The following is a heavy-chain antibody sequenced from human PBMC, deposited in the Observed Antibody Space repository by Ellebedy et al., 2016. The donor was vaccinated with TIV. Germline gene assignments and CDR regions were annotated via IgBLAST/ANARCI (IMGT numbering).Heavy chain of an antibody. CDR3: ARGDNYHYDSSGYYYSY. J-gene: IGHJ4*02. CDR2: INPTSGSS. D-gene: IGHD3-22*01. Sequence: ASVKVSCKASGYTFTSYFLYWVRQAPGQGLEWMGIINPTSGSSNYAQKFQGRVTVTRDTSTSTVYMELSSLRSEDTAVYYCARGDNYHYDSSGYYYSYWGQGTLVTVSS. V-gene: IGHV1-46*01. CDR1: GYTFTSYF.